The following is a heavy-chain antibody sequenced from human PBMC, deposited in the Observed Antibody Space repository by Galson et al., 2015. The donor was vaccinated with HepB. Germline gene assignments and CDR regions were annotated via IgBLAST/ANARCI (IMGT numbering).Heavy chain of an antibody. J-gene: IGHJ4*01. CDR2: VNTGNGNT. V-gene: IGHV1-3*04. CDR3: ARGGQWPQFYYFDY. D-gene: IGHD5-24*01. CDR1: GYSFTVYT. Sequence: SVKVSCKASGYSFTVYTIHWARQAPGQRLEWMGWVNTGNGNTKYSEKFQDRITLTRDTSATTAYMELSSLESEDTAIYYCARGGQWPQFYYFDYWGRGTLVTVSS.